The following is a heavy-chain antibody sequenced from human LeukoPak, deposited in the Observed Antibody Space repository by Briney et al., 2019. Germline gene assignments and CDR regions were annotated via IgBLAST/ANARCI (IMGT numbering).Heavy chain of an antibody. CDR2: IYYSGGT. CDR1: GGSISSYY. V-gene: IGHV4-59*01. D-gene: IGHD5-12*01. Sequence: PSETLSLTCTVSGGSISSYYWSWIRQPPGKGLEWIGYIYYSGGTNYNPSLKSRVTISVDTSKNQFSLKLSSVTAADTAVYYCARADRYSGYDFRGGSFDYWGQGTLVTVSS. J-gene: IGHJ4*02. CDR3: ARADRYSGYDFRGGSFDY.